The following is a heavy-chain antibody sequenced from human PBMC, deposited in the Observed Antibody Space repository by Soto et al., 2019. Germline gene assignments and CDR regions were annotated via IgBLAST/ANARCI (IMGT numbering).Heavy chain of an antibody. V-gene: IGHV3-23*01. J-gene: IGHJ5*02. Sequence: EVQLLESGGGLVQPGGSLRLSCAASGFTFSSYAMSWVRQAPGKGLEWVSAISGSGGSTYYADSVKGRFTISRDNSKNTLYLQMNSLRAEDTAVYYCAREDYYDSSGYYYAYWFDPWGQGTLVTVSS. CDR3: AREDYYDSSGYYYAYWFDP. CDR1: GFTFSSYA. CDR2: ISGSGGST. D-gene: IGHD3-22*01.